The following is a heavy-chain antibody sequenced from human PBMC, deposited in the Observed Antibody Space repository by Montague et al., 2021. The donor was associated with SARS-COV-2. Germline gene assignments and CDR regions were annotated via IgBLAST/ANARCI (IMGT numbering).Heavy chain of an antibody. D-gene: IGHD4-23*01. CDR1: GDSVSSNSAA. CDR3: ARWDPQTLTLIGLRGKSASDY. J-gene: IGHJ4*02. Sequence: CAISGDSVSSNSAAWNWIRQSPSRGLEWLGRTYYRSKWYYEYAASLKSRITINPDTSKNQFSLKLSSVTAADTGVYYCARWDPQTLTLIGLRGKSASDYWGQGTLVTVSS. CDR2: TYYRSKWYY. V-gene: IGHV6-1*01.